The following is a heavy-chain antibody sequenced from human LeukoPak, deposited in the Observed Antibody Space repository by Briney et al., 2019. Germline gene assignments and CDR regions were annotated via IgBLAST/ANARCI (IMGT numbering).Heavy chain of an antibody. V-gene: IGHV3-64*01. D-gene: IGHD3-3*01. CDR1: GFTFSSYA. J-gene: IGHJ4*02. CDR2: ISSNGGST. Sequence: PGGSLRLSCAASGFTFSSYAMHWVRQAPGKGLEYVSAISSNGGSTYYANSVKGRFTISRDNSKNTLYLQMGSLRAEDMAVYYCARDDHYDFWSGFWRLWGQGTLVTVSS. CDR3: ARDDHYDFWSGFWRL.